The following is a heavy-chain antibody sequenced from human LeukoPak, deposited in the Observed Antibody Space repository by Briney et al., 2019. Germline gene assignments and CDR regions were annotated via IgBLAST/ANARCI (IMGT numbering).Heavy chain of an antibody. Sequence: ASVKVSCKASGYTFTSYYMHWVRQAPGQGLEWIGVINPSGGTTSYAQKFQGRVTMTRDTSTSTVYMELSSLRSDDTAVYYCARGSTPSYYYDSSGHFDYWGQGTLVTVSS. D-gene: IGHD3-22*01. J-gene: IGHJ4*02. CDR3: ARGSTPSYYYDSSGHFDY. V-gene: IGHV1-46*01. CDR2: INPSGGTT. CDR1: GYTFTSYY.